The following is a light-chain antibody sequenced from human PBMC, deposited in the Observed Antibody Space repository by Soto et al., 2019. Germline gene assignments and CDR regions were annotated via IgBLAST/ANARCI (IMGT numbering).Light chain of an antibody. V-gene: IGKV3-11*01. J-gene: IGKJ1*01. CDR3: QQRSNWSVT. CDR1: QSVSSY. CDR2: DAS. Sequence: EIVLTQSPATLSLSPGERATLSCRASQSVSSYLAWYQQKPGQAPRLLIYDASSRAPGIPARFSGSGSGTEFTLTISSLEPEDFAVYYCQQRSNWSVTFGQGTRVDIK.